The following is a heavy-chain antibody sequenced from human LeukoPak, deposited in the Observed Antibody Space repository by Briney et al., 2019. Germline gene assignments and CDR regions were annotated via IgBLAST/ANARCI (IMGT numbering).Heavy chain of an antibody. CDR2: ISGSGGST. J-gene: IGHJ6*02. D-gene: IGHD6-19*01. Sequence: PGGSLRLSCAASGFTFSSYAMSWVRQAPGKGLEWVSAISGSGGSTYYADSVKGRFTISRDNSKNTLYLQMNSLRAEDTAVYYCAKPPVAGTYYYYGMDVWGQGTTVTVSS. V-gene: IGHV3-23*01. CDR3: AKPPVAGTYYYYGMDV. CDR1: GFTFSSYA.